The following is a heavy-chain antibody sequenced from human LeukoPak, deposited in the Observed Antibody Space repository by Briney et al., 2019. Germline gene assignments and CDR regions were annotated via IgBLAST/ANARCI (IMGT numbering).Heavy chain of an antibody. CDR1: GFTFSSYA. CDR3: ARDRDGYNSLDY. Sequence: GGSLRLSCAASGFTFSSYAMSWVRQAPGKGLEWVAVIWYDGSNKYYADSVKGRFTISRDNSKNTLYLQMNSLRAEDTAVYYCARDRDGYNSLDYWGQGTLVTVSS. J-gene: IGHJ4*02. V-gene: IGHV3-33*08. D-gene: IGHD5-24*01. CDR2: IWYDGSNK.